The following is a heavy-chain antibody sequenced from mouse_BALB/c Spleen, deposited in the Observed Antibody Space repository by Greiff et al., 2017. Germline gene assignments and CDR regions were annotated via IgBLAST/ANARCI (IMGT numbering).Heavy chain of an antibody. CDR3: ASHRYFDV. V-gene: IGHV5-9-1*01. CDR1: GFTFSSYA. Sequence: EVMLVESGGGLVKPGGSLKLSCAASGFTFSSYAMSWVRQTPEKRLEWVATISSGGSYTYYPDSVKGRFTISRDNAKNTLYLQMSSLRYEDTAMYYCASHRYFDVWGAGTTVTVSS. J-gene: IGHJ1*01. CDR2: ISSGGSYT.